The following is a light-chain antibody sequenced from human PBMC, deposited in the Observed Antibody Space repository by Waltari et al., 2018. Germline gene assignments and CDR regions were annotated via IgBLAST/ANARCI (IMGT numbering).Light chain of an antibody. J-gene: IGLJ3*02. Sequence: WYPHTPAHAPRPLNYNTTTRSPGVPDRISGSIPRNNAALTIAGAQADDESDYYCVLYMGGGILFGGGTKLTVL. V-gene: IGLV8-61*01. CDR2: NTT. CDR3: VLYMGGGIL.